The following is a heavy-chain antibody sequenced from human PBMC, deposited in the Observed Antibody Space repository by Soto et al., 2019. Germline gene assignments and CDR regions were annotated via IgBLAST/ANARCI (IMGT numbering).Heavy chain of an antibody. CDR2: INHSGST. Sequence: QVQLQQWDAGLLKPSETLSLTCAVYGGSFSGYYWSWIRQPPGRGLEWIGEINHSGSTNYNPSLKSRVTISVDTSKNQFSLKLSSVTAADTAVYYCAREHPPSSSGYYFHPFLDYWGQETLVTVSS. J-gene: IGHJ4*02. D-gene: IGHD3-22*01. CDR3: AREHPPSSSGYYFHPFLDY. CDR1: GGSFSGYY. V-gene: IGHV4-34*01.